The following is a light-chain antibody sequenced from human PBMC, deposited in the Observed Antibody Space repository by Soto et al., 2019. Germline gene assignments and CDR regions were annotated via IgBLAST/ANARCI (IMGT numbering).Light chain of an antibody. CDR3: SSYAGSNNLV. Sequence: QSALTQPASASGSPGQSVTISCTGTSSDVGGYNYVSWYQQHPGKAPKLMIYDVTKRPSGVPDRFSGSKSGNTASLTVSGLQAEDEANYYCSSYAGSNNLVFGGGTQLTVL. V-gene: IGLV2-8*01. J-gene: IGLJ2*01. CDR2: DVT. CDR1: SSDVGGYNY.